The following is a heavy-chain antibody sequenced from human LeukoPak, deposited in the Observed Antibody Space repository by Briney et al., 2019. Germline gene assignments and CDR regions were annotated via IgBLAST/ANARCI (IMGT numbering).Heavy chain of an antibody. CDR3: AYGDYPLTY. J-gene: IGHJ4*02. Sequence: GGSLRLSCAASGVTVSSNYWNWVRQPPGKGLEWISLIYADGNTRYADSVKGRFTFSRDSFKNTLYLQMNSLRAEDTAVYYCAYGDYPLTYWGQGTLVTVSS. D-gene: IGHD4-17*01. V-gene: IGHV3-66*01. CDR2: IYADGNT. CDR1: GVTVSSNY.